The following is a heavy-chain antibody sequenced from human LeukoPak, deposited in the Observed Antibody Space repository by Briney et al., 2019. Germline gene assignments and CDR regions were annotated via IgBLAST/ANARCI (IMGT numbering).Heavy chain of an antibody. CDR1: GGSISSGSYY. D-gene: IGHD4-17*01. CDR3: ARGRGVTTIYYYYYYMDV. J-gene: IGHJ6*03. CDR2: ISYGGDS. V-gene: IGHV4-39*07. Sequence: PSETLSLTCTVSGGSISSGSYYWGWIRQSPGRGLEWIGSISYGGDSYYNPSLKSRVTISLDTSKSQFSLRLSSVTAADTAVYYCARGRGVTTIYYYYYYMDVWGKGTTVTVSS.